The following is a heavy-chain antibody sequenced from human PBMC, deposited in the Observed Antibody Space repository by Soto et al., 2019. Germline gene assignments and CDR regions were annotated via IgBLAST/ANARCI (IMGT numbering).Heavy chain of an antibody. CDR1: GFTFSSYA. V-gene: IGHV3-23*01. J-gene: IGHJ4*02. CDR2: ISGSGGST. CDR3: ANYIYYYGSGSSFFDY. D-gene: IGHD3-10*01. Sequence: EVQLLESGGGLVQPGGSLRLSCAASGFTFSSYAMSWVRQAPGKGLEWVSGISGSGGSTYYADSVKGRFTISRDNSKNTLYLQMNSLRAEDTAVYYCANYIYYYGSGSSFFDYWGQGTLVTVSS.